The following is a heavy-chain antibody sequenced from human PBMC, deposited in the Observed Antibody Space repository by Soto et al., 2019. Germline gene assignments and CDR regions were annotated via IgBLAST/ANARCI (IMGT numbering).Heavy chain of an antibody. CDR2: IYSGGST. CDR1: GLSVSNSD. D-gene: IGHD6-6*01. J-gene: IGHJ6*02. V-gene: IGHV3-53*01. CDR3: STSSRNEYHFAMDA. Sequence: PGGSLRLSCAASGLSVSNSDMSWVRQAPGKGLEWVSVIYSGGSTHDADSVKGRFTISRDNSKNTVHLQMSSLRVDDTAVYFCSTSSRNEYHFAMDAWGQGTTVTVSS.